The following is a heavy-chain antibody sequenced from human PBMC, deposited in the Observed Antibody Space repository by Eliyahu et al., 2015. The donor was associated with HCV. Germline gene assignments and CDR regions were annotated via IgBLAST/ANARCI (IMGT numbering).Heavy chain of an antibody. J-gene: IGHJ4*02. CDR2: ISSSGSTI. D-gene: IGHD1-26*01. CDR3: ARVPTRRESGITDDY. Sequence: QVQLVESGGGLVKPGGSLRXXCXASGFPFXXYYRSWIRXAPGKGLEWVSYISSSGSTIYYADSVKGRFTISRDNAKNSLYLQMNSLRAEDTAVYYCARVPTRRESGITDDYWGQGTLVTVSS. V-gene: IGHV3-11*01. CDR1: GFPFXXYY.